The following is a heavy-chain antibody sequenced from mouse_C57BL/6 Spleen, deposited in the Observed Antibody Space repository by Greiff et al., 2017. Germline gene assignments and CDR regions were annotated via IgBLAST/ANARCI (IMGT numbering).Heavy chain of an antibody. J-gene: IGHJ2*01. V-gene: IGHV1-52*01. CDR2: IDPSDSET. Sequence: QVQLQQPGAELVRPGSSVKLSCKASGYTFTSYWMHWVKQRPIQGLEWIGNIDPSDSETHYNQKFKDKATLTVDKSSSTAYMQLSSLTSEDSAVYYCARSEGTGTYGQDDWGQGTTLTVSS. D-gene: IGHD4-1*01. CDR3: ARSEGTGTYGQDD. CDR1: GYTFTSYW.